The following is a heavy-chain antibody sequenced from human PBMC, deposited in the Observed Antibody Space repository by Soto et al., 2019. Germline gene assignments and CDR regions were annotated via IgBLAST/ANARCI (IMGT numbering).Heavy chain of an antibody. D-gene: IGHD2-15*01. J-gene: IGHJ5*02. CDR1: GYSLRNYA. Sequence: QVQLVQSGPEVKKPGASVRVSCKASGYSLRNYAFAWVRQAPGQGLEWMACLSGYNGDTQYAPKFQGRVTLTTDTSTSTAYMDLRTLRSDDTDIYYCTRVDNPSATRGWFDAWGQGTLVTVSS. V-gene: IGHV1-18*01. CDR3: TRVDNPSATRGWFDA. CDR2: LSGYNGDT.